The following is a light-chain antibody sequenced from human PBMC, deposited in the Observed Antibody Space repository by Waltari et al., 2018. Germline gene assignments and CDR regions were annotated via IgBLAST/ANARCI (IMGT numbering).Light chain of an antibody. CDR3: QQHDTLPAT. CDR2: RAT. V-gene: IGKV3-20*01. Sequence: IVLTQSPGTASLSPGERVTLSCRASQSVGSSSLAWYQQKPGQAPRLVIYRATRRATGIPDRFSGSGSGTDFSLTISRLEPEDFAVYYCQQHDTLPATFGQGTKVEIK. CDR1: QSVGSSS. J-gene: IGKJ1*01.